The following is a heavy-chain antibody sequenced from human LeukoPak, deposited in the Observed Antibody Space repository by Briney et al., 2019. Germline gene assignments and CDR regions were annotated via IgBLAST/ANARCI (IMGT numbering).Heavy chain of an antibody. CDR1: GYSFTNYW. CDR3: ATGRYCSGGTCYSSLGF. CDR2: IYPGDSNT. J-gene: IGHJ4*01. Sequence: GESLQISCKGSGYSFTNYWIGWVRQMPGKGLEWMGIIYPGDSNTRYSPSFQGQVTISVDKSVTTAYLQWSSLKASDTAVYYCATGRYCSGGTCYSSLGFWGQGTLVTVSS. V-gene: IGHV5-51*01. D-gene: IGHD2-15*01.